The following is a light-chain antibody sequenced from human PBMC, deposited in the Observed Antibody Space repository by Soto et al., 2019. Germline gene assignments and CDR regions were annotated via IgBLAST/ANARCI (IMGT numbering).Light chain of an antibody. CDR3: QQYESLPIT. CDR2: GAS. J-gene: IGKJ4*01. V-gene: IGKV3-20*01. Sequence: EIVLTQSPGTLSLSPGERATLSCRASQTLSSNSLAWYQQRPGQTPRVLVYGASNRATGIPDKFSGSGSGTDFTLTISRLEPEDFAVYFCQQYESLPITFXGGTKVDIK. CDR1: QTLSSNS.